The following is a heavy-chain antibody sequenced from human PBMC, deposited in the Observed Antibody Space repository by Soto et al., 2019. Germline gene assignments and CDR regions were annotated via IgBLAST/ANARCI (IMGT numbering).Heavy chain of an antibody. D-gene: IGHD6-13*01. J-gene: IGHJ4*02. V-gene: IGHV3-30-3*01. CDR3: ARGRVYSSSGYGDY. Sequence: QVQLVESGGGVVQPGRSLRLSCAASGFTLSSYAMHWVRQAPGKGLEWVAVISYDGSNKYYADSVKGRFTISRDNSLYLQMNSLRAEDTAVYYCARGRVYSSSGYGDYWGQGTLVTVSS. CDR2: ISYDGSNK. CDR1: GFTLSSYA.